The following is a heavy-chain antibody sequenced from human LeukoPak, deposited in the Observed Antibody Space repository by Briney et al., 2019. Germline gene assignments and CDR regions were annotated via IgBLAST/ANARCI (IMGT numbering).Heavy chain of an antibody. CDR3: ARHHAGSSFDI. CDR2: INPADSLT. Sequence: GESLKISFQAPGYRFTSSLIGWVRQMPGEGLEWMGMINPADSLTRYSPSFQGQVTISADKSITTDYLQWSSLEASDTSMYYCARHHAGSSFDIWGQGTKVTVSS. V-gene: IGHV5-51*01. CDR1: GYRFTSSL. J-gene: IGHJ3*02. D-gene: IGHD2-2*01.